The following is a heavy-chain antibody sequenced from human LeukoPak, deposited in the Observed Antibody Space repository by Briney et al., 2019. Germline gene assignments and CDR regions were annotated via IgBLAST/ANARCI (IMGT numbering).Heavy chain of an antibody. V-gene: IGHV4-31*03. CDR3: ARDTPWGYFD. Sequence: SQTLSLTCTVSGGSIRSGGYYWSWIRQHQGKGLEWIGYIYYSGKTYYNPSLKSRVTISVDTSKNQFSLKLSSVTAADTAVYYCARDTPWGYFDWGQGTLVTVSS. CDR2: IYYSGKT. J-gene: IGHJ4*02. D-gene: IGHD3-9*01. CDR1: GGSIRSGGYY.